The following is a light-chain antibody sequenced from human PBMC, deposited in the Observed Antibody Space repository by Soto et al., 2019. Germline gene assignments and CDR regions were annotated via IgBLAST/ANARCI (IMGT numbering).Light chain of an antibody. Sequence: DVQRTQSPYSLPASVGDSVTIACRASQTVSKLVIWYQQTPVKVSDLLIYSESTLYSGVPSRFSGSGSGTEFTLTISNLRPEDFATYYCQQTYSLPRTFAQGTKVDSK. V-gene: IGKV1-39*01. CDR1: QTVSKL. J-gene: IGKJ1*01. CDR2: SES. CDR3: QQTYSLPRT.